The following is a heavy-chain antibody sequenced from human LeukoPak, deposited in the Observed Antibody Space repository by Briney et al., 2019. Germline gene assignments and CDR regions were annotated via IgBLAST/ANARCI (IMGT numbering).Heavy chain of an antibody. CDR1: GYTFTGYY. V-gene: IGHV1-8*02. J-gene: IGHJ3*02. D-gene: IGHD3-22*01. CDR2: MNPNSGNT. Sequence: ASVKVSCKASGYTFTGYYIHWVRQAPGQGLEWMGWMNPNSGNTGYAQKFQGRVTMTRNTSISTAYMELSSLRSEDTAVYYCARVEGKIITMIAMGYAFDIWGQGTMVTVSS. CDR3: ARVEGKIITMIAMGYAFDI.